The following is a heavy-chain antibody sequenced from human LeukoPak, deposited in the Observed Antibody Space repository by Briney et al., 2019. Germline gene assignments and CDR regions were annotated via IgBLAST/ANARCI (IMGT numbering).Heavy chain of an antibody. CDR2: IYHSGST. V-gene: IGHV4-4*02. D-gene: IGHD3-16*02. CDR1: GGSXSSSNW. Sequence: TLSXXXXVSGGSXSSSNWWSWVRQSPVQGLEWIGEIYHSGSTNYNPSLKSRVTISVDKSKNQFSLQLSSVTAADTAVYYCARGDYVWGTYRLWGQGTLVTVSS. CDR3: ARGDYVWGTYRL. J-gene: IGHJ4*02.